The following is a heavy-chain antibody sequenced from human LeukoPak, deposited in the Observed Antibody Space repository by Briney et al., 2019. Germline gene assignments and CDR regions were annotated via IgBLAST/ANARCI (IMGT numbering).Heavy chain of an antibody. CDR3: ARVTMVRGVFYYYYMDV. D-gene: IGHD3-10*01. CDR2: ISSSGSTI. CDR1: GFTFSDYY. Sequence: GGSLRLSCAASGFTFSDYYMSWLRQAPGKGLEWVSYISSSGSTIYYADSVKGRFTISRDNAKNSLYLQMNSLRAEDTAVHYCARVTMVRGVFYYYYMDVWGKGTTVTISS. V-gene: IGHV3-11*01. J-gene: IGHJ6*03.